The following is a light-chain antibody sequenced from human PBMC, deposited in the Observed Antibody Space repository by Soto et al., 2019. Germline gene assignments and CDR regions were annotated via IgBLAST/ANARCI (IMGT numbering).Light chain of an antibody. J-gene: IGLJ1*01. CDR1: SSDVGAYNY. V-gene: IGLV2-14*01. Sequence: QSVLAQPASVSGSPGQSIAISCTGISSDVGAYNYVSWYQQHPGKAPKLIIFDVSNRPSGVSNRFSGSKSGDTASLTISGLQAEDDADYFCTSYTTGSTYVFGTGTKDTDL. CDR2: DVS. CDR3: TSYTTGSTYV.